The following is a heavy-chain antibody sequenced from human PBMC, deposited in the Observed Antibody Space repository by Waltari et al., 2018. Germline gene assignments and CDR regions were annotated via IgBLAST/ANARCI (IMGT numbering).Heavy chain of an antibody. Sequence: EVQLVESGGVVVQPGGSLRLSCAASGFTFDDYTMHWVRQAPGRGLEWVALISWDGGSTDYADSVKGRFTISRDNSKNSLYLQMNSLRTEDTALYYCAKDLVGATTNYYYGMDVWGQGTTVTVSS. CDR1: GFTFDDYT. D-gene: IGHD1-26*01. V-gene: IGHV3-43*01. J-gene: IGHJ6*02. CDR2: ISWDGGST. CDR3: AKDLVGATTNYYYGMDV.